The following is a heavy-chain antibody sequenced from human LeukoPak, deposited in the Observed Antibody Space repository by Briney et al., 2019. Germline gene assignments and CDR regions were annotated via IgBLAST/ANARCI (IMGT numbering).Heavy chain of an antibody. CDR2: IYHRGRT. CDR3: ARENPIVGATGMDY. Sequence: SQTLPLTCTFSGGSISSGGYCWSWIRQPPGKGLGWIGYIYHRGRTYYNPSLKSRVPISVDRSQHQFSLKLSSVTAADTAVYYCARENPIVGATGMDYWGQGTLVTVSS. J-gene: IGHJ4*02. CDR1: GGSISSGGYC. V-gene: IGHV4-30-2*01. D-gene: IGHD1-26*01.